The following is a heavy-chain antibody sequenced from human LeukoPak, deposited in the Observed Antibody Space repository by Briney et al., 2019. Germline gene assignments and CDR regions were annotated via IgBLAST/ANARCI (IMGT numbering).Heavy chain of an antibody. D-gene: IGHD4-17*01. Sequence: PSETLSLTRTVSGGSISSYYWSWIRQPPGKGLEWIGYIYYSGSTNYNPSLKSRVTISVDTSKNQFSLKLSSVTAADTAVYYCARAADYGDCDPTFDYWGQGTLVTVSS. CDR1: GGSISSYY. V-gene: IGHV4-59*01. CDR3: ARAADYGDCDPTFDY. J-gene: IGHJ4*02. CDR2: IYYSGST.